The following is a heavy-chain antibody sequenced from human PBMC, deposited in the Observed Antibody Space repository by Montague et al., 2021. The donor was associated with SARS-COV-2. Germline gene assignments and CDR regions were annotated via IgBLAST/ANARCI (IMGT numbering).Heavy chain of an antibody. CDR3: ARSVGASSSSWPLPPHFDY. CDR1: GDSVSSNSAA. CDR2: TYYRSKWYN. Sequence: CAISGDSVSSNSAAWNWIRQSPSRGLEWLGRTYYRSKWYNDYALSVKSRITINPDTSKNQFSLRLNSVTPEDTAVYYCARSVGASSSSWPLPPHFDYWGQGTLVTVSS. D-gene: IGHD6-13*01. J-gene: IGHJ4*02. V-gene: IGHV6-1*01.